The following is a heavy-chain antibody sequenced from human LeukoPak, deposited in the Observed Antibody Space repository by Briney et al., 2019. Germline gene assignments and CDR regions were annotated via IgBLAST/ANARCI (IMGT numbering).Heavy chain of an antibody. V-gene: IGHV4-38-2*02. J-gene: IGHJ6*03. CDR1: SYSISSGYY. CDR2: IYHSGST. Sequence: SETLSLTCTVSSYSISSGYYWGWIRQTPGKGLEWIGNIYHSGSTYYNPSLQSRVAISVDTSKNQFSLKLTSVTAADTAVYYCARVGATTMVRGVIMETYYYCMDVWGKGTTVTVSS. CDR3: ARVGATTMVRGVIMETYYYCMDV. D-gene: IGHD3-10*01.